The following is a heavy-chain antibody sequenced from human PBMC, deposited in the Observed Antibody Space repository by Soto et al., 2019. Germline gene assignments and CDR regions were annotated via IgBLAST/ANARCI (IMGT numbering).Heavy chain of an antibody. CDR2: IYHSGST. CDR3: ARRGVLRGYSYGSRAYYYCFDV. Sequence: PSETLSLTCAVSGYSISSGYYWGWIRQPPGKGLEWIGSIYHSGSTYYNPSLKSRVTISVDTSKNQFSLKLSSVTAADTAVYYWARRGVLRGYSYGSRAYYYCFDVCRQLHTFTASS. V-gene: IGHV4-38-2*01. J-gene: IGHJ6*02. D-gene: IGHD5-18*01. CDR1: GYSISSGYY.